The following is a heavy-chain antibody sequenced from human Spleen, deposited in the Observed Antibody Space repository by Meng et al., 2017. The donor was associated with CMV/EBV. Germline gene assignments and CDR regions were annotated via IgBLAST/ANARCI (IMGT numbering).Heavy chain of an antibody. Sequence: SGPTLVKPTQTLTLTCTFSGFSLSTSGVGVDCIRQPPGKALACLALIYWNDDKHCSPSLKSRLTSTKDTSESQVVLTMTNMDPVDTATYYCAHRDDSYKIDYWGQGTLVTVSS. J-gene: IGHJ4*02. V-gene: IGHV2-5*01. D-gene: IGHD1-14*01. CDR1: GFSLSTSGVG. CDR2: IYWNDDK. CDR3: AHRDDSYKIDY.